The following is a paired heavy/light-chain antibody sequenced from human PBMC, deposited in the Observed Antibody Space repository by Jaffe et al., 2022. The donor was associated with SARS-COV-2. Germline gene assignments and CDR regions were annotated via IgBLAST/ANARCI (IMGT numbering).Light chain of an antibody. J-gene: IGKJ1*01. Sequence: IVMTQSPDSLAVSLGERATINCKSSQSVLYSPDNKNYLSWYQQKPGQPPKLLIYWASTRASGVPDRFSAGGSGTDFTLTISSLQAEDVAVYYCQQCYETPWTFGQGTKVEVK. CDR1: QSVLYSPDNKNY. CDR3: QQCYETPWT. CDR2: WAS. V-gene: IGKV4-1*01.
Heavy chain of an antibody. D-gene: IGHD1-26*01. J-gene: IGHJ5*02. CDR1: LGPVDTYY. V-gene: IGHV4-59*02. CDR3: ARGARGGTYFET. Sequence: QVQLQDSGPRLVKPSETLSLTCTVSLGPVDTYYWNWIRQTPGKGLEWIGHILYSGTTDYNPALKGRVTVSVDTSKDQFSLELKSVTVADTAVYYCARGARGGTYFETWGQGVPVAVSS. CDR2: ILYSGTT.